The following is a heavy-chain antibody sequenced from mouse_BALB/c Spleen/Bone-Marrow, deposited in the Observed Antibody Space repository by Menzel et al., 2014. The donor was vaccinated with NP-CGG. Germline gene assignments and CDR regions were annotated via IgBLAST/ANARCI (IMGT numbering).Heavy chain of an antibody. CDR2: IRNKANGYTT. CDR1: GFTFTDYY. CDR3: ARDRNYDIHWYFDV. J-gene: IGHJ1*01. Sequence: EVKVVESGGGLVQPGGSLRLSCATSGFTFTDYYMSWVRQPPGKALEWLGFIRNKANGYTTEYSASVKGRFTISRDNSQSTLYLQMNILRTEDSATYYCARDRNYDIHWYFDVWGAGTTVTVSS. D-gene: IGHD1-1*01. V-gene: IGHV7-3*02.